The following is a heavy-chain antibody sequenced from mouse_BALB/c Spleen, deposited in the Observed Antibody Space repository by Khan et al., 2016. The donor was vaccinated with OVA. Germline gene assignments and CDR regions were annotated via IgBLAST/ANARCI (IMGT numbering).Heavy chain of an antibody. CDR2: INPSTGYT. CDR3: ANHGSSSAWFAY. Sequence: VQLQQSGAELAKPGASVKMSCKASGYTFTSYWMHWVKQRPGQGLEWIGYINPSTGYTEYNQKFKDKATLTADKSSSTAYMQLSSLPSEDSAVYYCANHGSSSAWFAYWGQGTLVTVSA. J-gene: IGHJ3*01. D-gene: IGHD1-1*01. V-gene: IGHV1-7*01. CDR1: GYTFTSYW.